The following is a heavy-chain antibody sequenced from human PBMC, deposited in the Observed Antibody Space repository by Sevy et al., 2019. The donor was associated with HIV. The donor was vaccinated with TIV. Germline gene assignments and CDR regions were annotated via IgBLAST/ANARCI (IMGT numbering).Heavy chain of an antibody. J-gene: IGHJ4*02. CDR2: INSDGSST. V-gene: IGHV3-74*01. CDR1: GFTFSSYW. CDR3: ARAPYYYDSSGYYCLDY. Sequence: GGSLRLSCAASGFTFSSYWMHWVRQAPGKGLVWVSPINSDGSSTSYADSVKGRFTISRDNAKNTLYLQMNSLRAEDTAVYYCARAPYYYDSSGYYCLDYWGQGTLVTVSS. D-gene: IGHD3-22*01.